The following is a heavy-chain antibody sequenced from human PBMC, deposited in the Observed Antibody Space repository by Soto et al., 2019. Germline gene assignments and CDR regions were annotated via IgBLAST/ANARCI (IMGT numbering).Heavy chain of an antibody. D-gene: IGHD2-2*01. CDR2: ISYDGSNK. CDR3: ARAPGGVPAAPDV. CDR1: GFTFNIYG. J-gene: IGHJ6*02. Sequence: GGSLRLSCAASGFTFNIYGMHWVRQAPEKGLEWVAVISYDGSNKYYADSVKGRFTISRDNSKNTLYLQMNSLRAEDTAVYYCARAPGGVPAAPDVWGQGTTVTVSS. V-gene: IGHV3-30*03.